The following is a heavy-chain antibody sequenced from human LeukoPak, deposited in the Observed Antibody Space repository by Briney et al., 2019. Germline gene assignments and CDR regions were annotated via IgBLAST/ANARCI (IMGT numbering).Heavy chain of an antibody. Sequence: GRSLSLSCAASGFTFSYYEMNWVRQAPGKGLEWVSYISNSGSTIHYADSVKGRFTISRDNAKNSLFLQMNSLRDEDTAFYYCARDQGPDPGSGSFDYWSQGTLVTVSS. CDR1: GFTFSYYE. CDR2: ISNSGSTI. J-gene: IGHJ4*02. V-gene: IGHV3-48*03. CDR3: ARDQGPDPGSGSFDY. D-gene: IGHD3-10*01.